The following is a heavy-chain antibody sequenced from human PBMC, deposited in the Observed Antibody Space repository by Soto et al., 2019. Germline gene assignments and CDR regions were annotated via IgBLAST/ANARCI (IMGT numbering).Heavy chain of an antibody. J-gene: IGHJ1*01. CDR3: ARGGGYYGHLVRYFQH. D-gene: IGHD1-26*01. CDR1: GGSFSGYY. Sequence: SETLSLTCAVYGGSFSGYYWSWIRQPPGKGLEWIGEINHSGSTNYNPSLKSRVTISVDTSKNQFSLKLSSVTAADTAVYYCARGGGYYGHLVRYFQHWGQGTLVTVSS. CDR2: INHSGST. V-gene: IGHV4-34*01.